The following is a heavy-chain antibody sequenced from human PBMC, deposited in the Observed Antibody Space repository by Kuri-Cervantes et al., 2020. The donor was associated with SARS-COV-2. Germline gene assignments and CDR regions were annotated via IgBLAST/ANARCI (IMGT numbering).Heavy chain of an antibody. D-gene: IGHD3-22*01. V-gene: IGHV4-59*02. CDR3: ARLSIYDSSGYTDDY. J-gene: IGHJ4*02. CDR1: GFTVSSNY. Sequence: ESLKISCAASGFTVSSNYMSWIRQPPGKGLEWIGYIYYSGSTNYNPSLKSRVTISVDTSKNQFSLKLSSVTAADTAVYYCARLSIYDSSGYTDDYWGQGTLVTVSS. CDR2: IYYSGST.